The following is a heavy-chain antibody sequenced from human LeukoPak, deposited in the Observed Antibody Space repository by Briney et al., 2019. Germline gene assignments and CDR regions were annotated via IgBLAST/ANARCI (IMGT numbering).Heavy chain of an antibody. J-gene: IGHJ6*02. V-gene: IGHV3-33*01. CDR1: GFTFSSYG. CDR2: TWSDGSNK. Sequence: GRSLRLSCAASGFTFSSYGMHWVRQAPGKRLEWVASTWSDGSNKYYADSVKGRFTISRDNSKNTLYLQMNSLRAEDTAAYYCARGGKSAFYYGKDVWGQGTTVTVSS. CDR3: ARGGKSAFYYGKDV. D-gene: IGHD5-12*01.